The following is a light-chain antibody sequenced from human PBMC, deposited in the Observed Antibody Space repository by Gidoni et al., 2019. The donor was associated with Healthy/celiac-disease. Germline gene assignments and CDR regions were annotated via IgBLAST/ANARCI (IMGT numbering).Light chain of an antibody. CDR2: AAS. CDR3: QQLNSYPRT. J-gene: IGKJ2*01. Sequence: DIQLTQSPSFLSASVGDRVTITCRASQGISSYLAWYTQKPGKAPKLLIYAASTLQSGVPSRVSGSGSGTEFTLTISSLQPEDFATYYCQQLNSYPRTFGQGTKLEIK. V-gene: IGKV1-9*01. CDR1: QGISSY.